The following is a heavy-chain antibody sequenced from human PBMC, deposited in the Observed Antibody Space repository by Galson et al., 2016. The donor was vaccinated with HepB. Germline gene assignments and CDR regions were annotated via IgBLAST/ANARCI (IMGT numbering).Heavy chain of an antibody. CDR3: ATVIIDFSTGSSSKSAFET. CDR1: GYSFSSYA. D-gene: IGHD3/OR15-3a*01. V-gene: IGHV1-3*01. Sequence: SVKVSCKASGYSFSSYAFHWVRQAPGQRLEWLGWINAGEGNTESSQKFQGRVSFTSDTSATTVYMELSRLRQEDTAVYFCATVIIDFSTGSSSKSAFETWGQGTRLTVSS. J-gene: IGHJ3*02. CDR2: INAGEGNT.